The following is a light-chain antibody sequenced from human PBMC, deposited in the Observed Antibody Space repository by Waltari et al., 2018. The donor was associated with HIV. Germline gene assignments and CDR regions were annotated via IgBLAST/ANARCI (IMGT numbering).Light chain of an antibody. V-gene: IGKV1-5*03. CDR2: KAS. Sequence: DIHMTQFPSTLSAFLADRVPITCRASQSVGSWLAWYQHKTGKAPKLLIHKASVLESGVSSRFSGSGSETEFTLIIDSLEPDDFATYYCQQYNTDPSFGQGTRLEMK. CDR3: QQYNTDPS. CDR1: QSVGSW. J-gene: IGKJ5*01.